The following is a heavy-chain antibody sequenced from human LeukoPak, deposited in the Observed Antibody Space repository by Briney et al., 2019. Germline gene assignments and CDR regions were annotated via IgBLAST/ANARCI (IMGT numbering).Heavy chain of an antibody. CDR3: AKNGDSERWLQPKFVTH. D-gene: IGHD5-24*01. Sequence: GGSLRLSCAASGFTVSSNYMSWVRQAPGKGLEWVAVISYDGSNNYYADSVKGRFTMSRDNFKNTLYLQMNSLRAEDTAVYYCAKNGDSERWLQPKFVTHWGQGTLVTVS. CDR1: GFTVSSNY. CDR2: ISYDGSNN. V-gene: IGHV3-30*18. J-gene: IGHJ4*02.